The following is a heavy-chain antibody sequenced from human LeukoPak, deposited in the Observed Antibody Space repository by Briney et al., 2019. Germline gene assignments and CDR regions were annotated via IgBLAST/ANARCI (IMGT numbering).Heavy chain of an antibody. J-gene: IGHJ6*03. CDR3: ASSSGWSYYYYYYMDV. Sequence: SQTLSLTCTVSGGSISSGSYYWSWIRQPAGKVLEWIGRIYTSGSTNYNPALKTRVTISVNTSKNQCARELSSVTGAGQAVECCASSSGWSYYYYYYMDVWGKGTTVTVSS. D-gene: IGHD3-22*01. CDR1: GGSISSGSYY. V-gene: IGHV4-61*02. CDR2: IYTSGST.